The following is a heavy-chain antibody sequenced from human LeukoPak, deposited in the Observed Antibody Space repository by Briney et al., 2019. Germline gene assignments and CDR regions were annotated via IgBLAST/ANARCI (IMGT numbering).Heavy chain of an antibody. J-gene: IGHJ4*02. Sequence: PSETLSLTCTVSGGFISSGGYYWSWIRQPPGKGLEWIGSIYHSGSTYYNPSLKSRVTISVDTSKNQFSLKLSSVTAADTAVYYCARGTITMVRGVYPYWGQGTLVTVSS. V-gene: IGHV4-39*07. D-gene: IGHD3-10*01. CDR3: ARGTITMVRGVYPY. CDR2: IYHSGST. CDR1: GGFISSGGYY.